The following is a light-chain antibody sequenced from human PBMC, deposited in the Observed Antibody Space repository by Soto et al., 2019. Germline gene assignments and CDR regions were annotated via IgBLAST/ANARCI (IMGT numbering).Light chain of an antibody. V-gene: IGLV1-40*01. CDR1: SSNIGAGYD. CDR2: GNS. Sequence: QAVVTQPPSVSGAPGQRVTISCTGSSSNIGAGYDVHWYQQLPGTAPKLLIYGNSNRPSGVPDRFSGSKSGTSASLAITGLQAEDEADYYCQSYDSSLWFVVFGGGTKLTVL. J-gene: IGLJ2*01. CDR3: QSYDSSLWFVV.